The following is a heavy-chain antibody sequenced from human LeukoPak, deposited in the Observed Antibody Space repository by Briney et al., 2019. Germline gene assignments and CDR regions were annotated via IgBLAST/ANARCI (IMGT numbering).Heavy chain of an antibody. CDR3: ARGASWSDY. V-gene: IGHV3-48*03. J-gene: IGHJ4*02. CDR1: GFTFSSYE. Sequence: GGSLRLSCAASGFTFSSYEMNWVRQAPEKGLEWVSYISSSGSNIYYADSVKGRFTISRDNAKNSLYLQMNSLRAEDTAVYYCARGASWSDYWGQGTLVTVSS. D-gene: IGHD6-13*01. CDR2: ISSSGSNI.